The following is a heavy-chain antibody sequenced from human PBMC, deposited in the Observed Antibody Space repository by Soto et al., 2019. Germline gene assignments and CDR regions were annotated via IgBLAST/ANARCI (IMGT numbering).Heavy chain of an antibody. CDR2: IDSGGGGT. D-gene: IGHD6-6*01. Sequence: GGSLRLSCAASGFTLSNYVMSWVCQAPGKGLKWVSGIDSGGGGTYYADSVKGRFTISRDNSKNTLYLQMNSLRAEDTAVYYCAKGPEQLVHGVFDYWGQGTLVTVSS. CDR1: GFTLSNYV. CDR3: AKGPEQLVHGVFDY. V-gene: IGHV3-23*01. J-gene: IGHJ4*02.